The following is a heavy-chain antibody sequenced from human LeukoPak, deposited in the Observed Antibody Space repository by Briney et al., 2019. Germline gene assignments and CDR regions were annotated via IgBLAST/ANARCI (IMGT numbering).Heavy chain of an antibody. CDR2: ISAYNGST. D-gene: IGHD3-3*01. CDR1: GYTFTSYG. CDR3: ARVDFWSGYYTLPDY. J-gene: IGHJ4*02. Sequence: ASVKVSCKASGYTFTSYGISWVRQAPGQGLEWMGWISAYNGSTNYAQKLQGRVTMTTDTSTSTAYMELRSLRSDDTAVYYCARVDFWSGYYTLPDYWGQGTLVTVSS. V-gene: IGHV1-18*01.